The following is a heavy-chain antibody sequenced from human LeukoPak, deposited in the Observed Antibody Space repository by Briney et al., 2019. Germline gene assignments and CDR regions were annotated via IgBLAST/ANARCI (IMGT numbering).Heavy chain of an antibody. CDR3: ARVYYGSGSYYLAY. CDR2: IIPIFGTA. V-gene: IGHV1-69*06. CDR1: GGAFSSYA. D-gene: IGHD3-10*01. Sequence: SVKVSCQASGGAFSSYAISWVRQAPGQGLAWMGGIIPIFGTANYAQKFQGRVTITADKSTSTAYMELSSLRSEDTALYYCARVYYGSGSYYLAYWGQGTLVTVSS. J-gene: IGHJ4*02.